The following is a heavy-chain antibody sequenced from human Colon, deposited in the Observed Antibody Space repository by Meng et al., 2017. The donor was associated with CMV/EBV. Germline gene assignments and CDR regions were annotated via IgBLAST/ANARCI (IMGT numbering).Heavy chain of an antibody. CDR2: ISDNGTTI. D-gene: IGHD2-2*01. V-gene: IGHV3-48*03. Sequence: GESLKISCEVSGFMFGVYEMNWVRQAPGKGLEWVSRISDNGTTIYYADSVKGRFTISRDNAKNSVSLQMNSLRADDTGIYYCVRTPPRIVEAPGTSNRFDPWGQGTLVTVSS. CDR3: VRTPPRIVEAPGTSNRFDP. J-gene: IGHJ5*02. CDR1: GFMFGVYE.